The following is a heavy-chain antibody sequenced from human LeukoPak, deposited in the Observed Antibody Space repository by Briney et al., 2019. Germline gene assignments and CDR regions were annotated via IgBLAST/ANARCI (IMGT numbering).Heavy chain of an antibody. J-gene: IGHJ4*02. CDR3: AREVATFDY. CDR2: IWYDGSDK. V-gene: IGHV3-33*07. CDR1: GFTFSSYG. D-gene: IGHD5-12*01. Sequence: GGSLRLSCAASGFTFSSYGMYWVRQAPGKGLEWVAVIWYDGSDKYYADSVKGRFTISRDNAKNTLYLQMNSLRVEDTAVYYCAREVATFDYWGQGTLVPVSS.